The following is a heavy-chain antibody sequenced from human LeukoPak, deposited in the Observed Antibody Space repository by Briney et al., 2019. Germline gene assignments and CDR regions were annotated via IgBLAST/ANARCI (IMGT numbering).Heavy chain of an antibody. CDR3: ASKSGYYKKCFDP. J-gene: IGHJ5*02. CDR2: VSYSGST. Sequence: PSETLSLTCTVSSGSLSSNSYYWRWVRQPPGKGLEWIGSVSYSGSTYYNPSLRSRVTISVDTSKNQFSLKVRSVTVADTAFYYCASKSGYYKKCFDPWGQGTLVTVSS. V-gene: IGHV4-39*01. D-gene: IGHD3-3*01. CDR1: SGSLSSNSYY.